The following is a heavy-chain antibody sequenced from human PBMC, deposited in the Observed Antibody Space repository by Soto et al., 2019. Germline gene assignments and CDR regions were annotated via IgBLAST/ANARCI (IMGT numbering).Heavy chain of an antibody. J-gene: IGHJ6*02. CDR2: IYYSGST. Sequence: SETLSLTCTVSGGSISSYYWSWIRQPPGKGLEWIGYIYYSGSTNYNPSLKSRVTISVDTSKNQFSLKLSSVTAADTAVYYCARGLFWSGSSYGMDVWGQGTTVTVSS. CDR3: ARGLFWSGSSYGMDV. V-gene: IGHV4-59*01. D-gene: IGHD3-3*01. CDR1: GGSISSYY.